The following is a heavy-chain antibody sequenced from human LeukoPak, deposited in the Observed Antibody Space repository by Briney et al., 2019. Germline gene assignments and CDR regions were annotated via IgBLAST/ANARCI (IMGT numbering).Heavy chain of an antibody. CDR2: INSDGSST. Sequence: GGSLRLSCAASGFTFSSYWMHWVRQAPGKGLVWVSRINSDGSSTSYADSVKGRFTISRDNSKTTLYLQMNSLRAEDTAVYYCAKDLPVAYFDYWGQGILVTVSS. D-gene: IGHD2-2*01. CDR3: AKDLPVAYFDY. V-gene: IGHV3-74*01. CDR1: GFTFSSYW. J-gene: IGHJ4*02.